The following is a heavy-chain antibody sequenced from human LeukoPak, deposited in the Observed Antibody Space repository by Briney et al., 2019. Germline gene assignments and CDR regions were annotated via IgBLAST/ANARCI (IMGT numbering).Heavy chain of an antibody. CDR2: INHSGST. CDR1: GGSFSGYY. D-gene: IGHD3-10*01. V-gene: IGHV4-34*01. Sequence: PSETLSLTCAVYGGSFSGYYWSWIHQPPGKGLEWIGEINHSGSTNYNPSLKSRVTISVDTSKNQFSLKLSSVTAADTAVYYCARAMYYYDCFDYWGQGTLVTVSS. CDR3: ARAMYYYDCFDY. J-gene: IGHJ4*02.